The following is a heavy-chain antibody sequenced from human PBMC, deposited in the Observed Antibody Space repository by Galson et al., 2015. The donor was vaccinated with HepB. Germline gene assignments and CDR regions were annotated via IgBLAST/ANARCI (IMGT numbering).Heavy chain of an antibody. CDR1: GFTFSSYW. Sequence: SLRLSCAASGFTFSSYWMSWVRQAPGMGLEWVANIKQDGSEKYYVDSVKGRFTISKDNAKNSLYLQMNSLRAEDTAVYYCAREGIAALRTVGIDYWGQGTLVTVSS. J-gene: IGHJ4*02. V-gene: IGHV3-7*03. CDR2: IKQDGSEK. CDR3: AREGIAALRTVGIDY. D-gene: IGHD6-6*01.